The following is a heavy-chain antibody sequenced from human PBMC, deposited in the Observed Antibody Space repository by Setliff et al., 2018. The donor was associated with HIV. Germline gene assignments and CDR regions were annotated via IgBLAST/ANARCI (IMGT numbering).Heavy chain of an antibody. CDR2: ISYTGST. Sequence: SETLSLTCTVPGGSINRSNYYWGWIRQPPWKGLEWIGTISYTGSTYYDPSLKSRVTISLDTSKNQFFLKLSSVTAPDTAIYYCARQTWEYYDTLTGYYRSPKNFDSWGQGTLVTVSS. D-gene: IGHD3-9*01. V-gene: IGHV4-39*01. CDR1: GGSINRSNYY. CDR3: ARQTWEYYDTLTGYYRSPKNFDS. J-gene: IGHJ4*02.